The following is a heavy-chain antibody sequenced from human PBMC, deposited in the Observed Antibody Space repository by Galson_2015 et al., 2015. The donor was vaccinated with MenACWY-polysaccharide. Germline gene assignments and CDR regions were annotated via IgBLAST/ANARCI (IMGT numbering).Heavy chain of an antibody. J-gene: IGHJ4*02. V-gene: IGHV3-33*01. Sequence: QAPGKGLEWVTLTWYDGSNRYYADSVKGRFTISRDNSKNILNLQMNSLRVEDTAVYYCGGDMGYSYGHGLDYWGQGTLVTVSS. CDR2: TWYDGSNR. D-gene: IGHD5-18*01. CDR3: GGDMGYSYGHGLDY.